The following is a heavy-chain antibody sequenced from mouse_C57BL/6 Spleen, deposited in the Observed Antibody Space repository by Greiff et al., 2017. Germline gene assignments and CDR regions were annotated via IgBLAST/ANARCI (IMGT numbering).Heavy chain of an antibody. J-gene: IGHJ1*03. Sequence: DVKLVESGGDLVKPGGSLKLSCAASGFTFSSYGMSWVRQTPDKRLEWVATISSGGSYTYYPDSVKGRFTISRDNAKNTLYLQMSSLKSEDTAMYYCARDYGSSYNPWYFDVWGTGTTVTVSS. D-gene: IGHD1-1*01. V-gene: IGHV5-6*02. CDR2: ISSGGSYT. CDR1: GFTFSSYG. CDR3: ARDYGSSYNPWYFDV.